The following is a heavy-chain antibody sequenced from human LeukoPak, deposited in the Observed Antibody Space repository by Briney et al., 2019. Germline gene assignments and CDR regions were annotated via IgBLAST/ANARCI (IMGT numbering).Heavy chain of an antibody. Sequence: ASVKVSCKASGYTFTGYYMHWVRQAPGQGLEWMGWISAYNGNTNYAQKLQGRVTMTTDTSTSTAHMELRSLRSDDTAVYYCARRYSSGWNYFDYWGQGTLVTVSS. CDR1: GYTFTGYY. J-gene: IGHJ4*02. CDR3: ARRYSSGWNYFDY. V-gene: IGHV1-18*04. D-gene: IGHD6-19*01. CDR2: ISAYNGNT.